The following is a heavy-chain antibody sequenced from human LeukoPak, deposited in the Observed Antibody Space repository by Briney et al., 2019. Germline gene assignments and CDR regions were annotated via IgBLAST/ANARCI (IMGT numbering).Heavy chain of an antibody. J-gene: IGHJ6*02. D-gene: IGHD2-2*01. CDR3: ARAGRFRTRYGMDV. CDR2: MNPNSGNT. V-gene: IGHV1-8*01. Sequence: ASVKVSCKASGYTFTSYDISWVRQATGQGLEWMGWMNPNSGNTGYAQKFQGRVTMTRNTSISTAYMELSSLRSEDTAVYYCARAGRFRTRYGMDVWGQGTTVTVSS. CDR1: GYTFTSYD.